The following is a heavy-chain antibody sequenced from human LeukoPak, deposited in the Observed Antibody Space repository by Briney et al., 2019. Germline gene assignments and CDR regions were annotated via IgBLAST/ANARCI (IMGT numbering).Heavy chain of an antibody. D-gene: IGHD3-9*01. J-gene: IGHJ5*02. CDR2: IYYSGST. Sequence: SETLSLTCTVSGGSISSYYWSWIRQPPGKGLEWIGYIYYSGSTNYNPSLKSRVTISVDTSKNQFSLKLSSVTAADTAVYYCARDLGDILTGYLGWFDPWGQGTLVTVSS. CDR1: GGSISSYY. CDR3: ARDLGDILTGYLGWFDP. V-gene: IGHV4-59*01.